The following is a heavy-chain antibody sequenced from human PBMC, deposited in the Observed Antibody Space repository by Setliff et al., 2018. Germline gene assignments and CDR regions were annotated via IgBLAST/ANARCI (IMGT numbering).Heavy chain of an antibody. V-gene: IGHV1-69-2*01. CDR1: GYSFSDFY. J-gene: IGHJ4*02. CDR3: AIDYGPTGTPYH. D-gene: IGHD1-1*01. Sequence: ASVKVSCKASGYSFSDFYMHWVRQVPGEGLEALGRIDPRDDFTVYAERFKDRLTITADTSTDTSYMEMSSLRFEDTTVYYCAIDYGPTGTPYHWGQGTPITVSS. CDR2: IDPRDDFT.